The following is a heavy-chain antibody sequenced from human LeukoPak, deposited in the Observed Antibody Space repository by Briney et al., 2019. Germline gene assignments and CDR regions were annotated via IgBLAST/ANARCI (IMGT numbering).Heavy chain of an antibody. V-gene: IGHV4-4*07. CDR3: ARESGSMRWFDP. CDR1: GGSISSYH. CDR2: MSTSGNS. Sequence: PSETLSLTCTVSGGSISSYHWSWIRQPAGKGLEWIGRMSTSGNSNYIPSLVSRVTMSVDTSKNQFSLNLSSVTAADTAVYYCARESGSMRWFDPWGQGTLVTVSS. J-gene: IGHJ5*02. D-gene: IGHD6-25*01.